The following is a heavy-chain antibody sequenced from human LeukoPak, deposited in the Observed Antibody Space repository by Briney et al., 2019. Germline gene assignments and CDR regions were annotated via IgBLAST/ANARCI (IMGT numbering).Heavy chain of an antibody. Sequence: PGGSLRLSCAASGFTFGDYAMSWVRQAPGKGLEWVGFIRSKAYGGTTEYAASVKGRFTISRDDSKSIAYLQMNSLKTEDTAVYYCTRDADPIVVVPADLYNGVNWFDPWGQGTLVTVSS. J-gene: IGHJ5*02. CDR3: TRDADPIVVVPADLYNGVNWFDP. D-gene: IGHD2-2*01. CDR2: IRSKAYGGTT. V-gene: IGHV3-49*04. CDR1: GFTFGDYA.